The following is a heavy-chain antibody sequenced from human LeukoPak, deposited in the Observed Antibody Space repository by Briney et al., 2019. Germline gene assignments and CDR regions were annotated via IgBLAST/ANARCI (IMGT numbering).Heavy chain of an antibody. CDR1: GFTFSSYA. V-gene: IGHV3-64*01. Sequence: GGSLGLSCAASGFTFSSYAMHWVRQAPGKGLEYVSAISSNGGSSYYANSVKGRFTISRGNSKNTLYLQMGSLRAEDMAFYYCARGYGDYADYFDYWGQGTLVTVSS. CDR3: ARGYGDYADYFDY. D-gene: IGHD4-17*01. CDR2: ISSNGGSS. J-gene: IGHJ4*02.